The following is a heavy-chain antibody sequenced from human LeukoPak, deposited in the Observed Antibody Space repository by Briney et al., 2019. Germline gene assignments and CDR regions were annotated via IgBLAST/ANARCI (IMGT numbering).Heavy chain of an antibody. Sequence: SETLSLTCTVSGGSMNSYFWTWIRRPPGKKLEWIGYISYSGVTNYNPSLRSRVTISLDTSKSQFSLELSSVAAADTAMYYCARSRYTFINYFDFWGQGTLVTVSS. J-gene: IGHJ4*02. CDR2: ISYSGVT. D-gene: IGHD3-10*01. CDR1: GGSMNSYF. V-gene: IGHV4-59*03. CDR3: ARSRYTFINYFDF.